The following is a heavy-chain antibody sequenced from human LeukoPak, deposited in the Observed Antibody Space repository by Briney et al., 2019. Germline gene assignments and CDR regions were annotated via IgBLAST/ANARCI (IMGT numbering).Heavy chain of an antibody. CDR1: GFTFSDYY. Sequence: QPGGSLRLSCAASGFTFSDYYMSWIRQAPGKGLEWVSVLYSGGNTYYADSVKGRFTISRDNSKNTLYLQMNSLRAEDTAVYYCARSRTDYYDSSGYPDYWGQGTLVTVSS. V-gene: IGHV3-53*01. D-gene: IGHD3-22*01. CDR3: ARSRTDYYDSSGYPDY. CDR2: LYSGGNT. J-gene: IGHJ4*02.